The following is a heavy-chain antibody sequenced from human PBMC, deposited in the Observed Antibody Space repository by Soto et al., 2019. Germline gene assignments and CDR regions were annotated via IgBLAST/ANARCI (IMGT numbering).Heavy chain of an antibody. D-gene: IGHD4-4*01. J-gene: IGHJ6*02. V-gene: IGHV3-48*02. Sequence: GGSLRLSCAASGFTFSSYSMNWVRQAPGKGLEWVSYISSSSSTIYYADPVKGRFTISRDNAKNSLYLQMNSLRDEDTAVYYCATLYSNYKGYYYYGMDVWGQGTTVTVSS. CDR2: ISSSSSTI. CDR3: ATLYSNYKGYYYYGMDV. CDR1: GFTFSSYS.